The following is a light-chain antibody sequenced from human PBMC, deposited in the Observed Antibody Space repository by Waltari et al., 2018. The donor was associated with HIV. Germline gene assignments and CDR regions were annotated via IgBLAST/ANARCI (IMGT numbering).Light chain of an antibody. CDR1: QSVLYSFTNRNY. CDR3: QQYYSIPRT. CDR2: WAS. V-gene: IGKV4-1*01. J-gene: IGKJ2*02. Sequence: DIVMTQSPDSLAVSLGERATINCKSSQSVLYSFTNRNYLGWYQHKQGQPPKLLMHWASTRESGVPDRFSGSGSGTDFTLTINSLQAEDMAVYYCQQYYSIPRTFGQGTKLEIK.